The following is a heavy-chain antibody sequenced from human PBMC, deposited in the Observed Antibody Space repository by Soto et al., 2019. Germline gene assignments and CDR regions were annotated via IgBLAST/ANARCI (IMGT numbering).Heavy chain of an antibody. V-gene: IGHV4-59*01. CDR1: GGSISSYY. D-gene: IGHD3-10*01. Sequence: ETLSLTCTVSGGSISSYYWSWIRQPPGKGLEWIGYIYYSGSTNYNPSLKSRVTISVDTSKNQFSLKLSSVTAADTAVYYCARGVLNLTFGELSHFDYWGQGTLVTVSS. CDR3: ARGVLNLTFGELSHFDY. CDR2: IYYSGST. J-gene: IGHJ4*02.